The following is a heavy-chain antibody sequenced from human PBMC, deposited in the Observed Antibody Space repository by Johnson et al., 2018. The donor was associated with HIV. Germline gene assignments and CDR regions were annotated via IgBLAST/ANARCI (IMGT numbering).Heavy chain of an antibody. CDR3: ARDSATNDYGGKGDAFDI. V-gene: IGHV3-30*02. CDR2: IRYAGSNK. Sequence: QVQLVESGGGVVQPGGSLRLSCAASGFTFSSYGMHWVRQAPGKGLELVAFIRYAGSNKYYADSVKGRFTISRDNSKNTLYLQMNSLRAEDTAVYYCARDSATNDYGGKGDAFDIWGQGTMVTVSS. CDR1: GFTFSSYG. J-gene: IGHJ3*02. D-gene: IGHD4-23*01.